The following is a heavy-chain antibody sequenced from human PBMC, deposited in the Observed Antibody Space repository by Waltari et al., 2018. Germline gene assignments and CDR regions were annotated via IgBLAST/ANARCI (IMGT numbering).Heavy chain of an antibody. V-gene: IGHV4-61*02. CDR2: IYTSGST. CDR1: GGSISSGSYY. Sequence: QVQLQESGPGLVKPSQTLSLTCTVSGGSISSGSYYWSWIRQPAGKGLEWIGRIYTSGSTNYTPSLKSRVTISVDTSKNQFSLKLSSVTAADTAVYYCARDGVRKGLGVDYWGQGTLVTVSS. J-gene: IGHJ4*02. D-gene: IGHD3-10*01. CDR3: ARDGVRKGLGVDY.